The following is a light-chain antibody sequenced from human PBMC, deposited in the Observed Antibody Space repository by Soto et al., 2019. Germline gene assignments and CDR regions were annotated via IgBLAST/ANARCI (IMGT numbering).Light chain of an antibody. Sequence: EIVLTQSPGTLSLSPGERATLSCRASQSVSSSYLAWYQQKPGQAPRLLIYGASSRATGIPDRFSGSGSGTDFTLTISRLEPEDFAVYYCQQYGSSPPNTFGHGTKREIK. J-gene: IGKJ2*01. CDR2: GAS. V-gene: IGKV3-20*01. CDR3: QQYGSSPPNT. CDR1: QSVSSSY.